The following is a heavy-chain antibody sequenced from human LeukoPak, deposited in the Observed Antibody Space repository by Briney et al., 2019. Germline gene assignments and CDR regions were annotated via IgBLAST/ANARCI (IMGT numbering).Heavy chain of an antibody. CDR2: IKSKTDGGTT. J-gene: IGHJ4*02. V-gene: IGHV3-15*01. D-gene: IGHD3-22*01. Sequence: GGSLRLSCAASGFTFSNAWMSWVRQAPGKGLEWVGRIKSKTDGGTTDYAAPVKGRFTISRDDSKNTLYLQMNSLKTEDTAVYYCTTLDGYYYDSSGYFYFDCWGQGTLVTVSS. CDR1: GFTFSNAW. CDR3: TTLDGYYYDSSGYFYFDC.